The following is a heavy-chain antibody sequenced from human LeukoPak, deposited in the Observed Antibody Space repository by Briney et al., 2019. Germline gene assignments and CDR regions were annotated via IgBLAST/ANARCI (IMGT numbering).Heavy chain of an antibody. D-gene: IGHD4-17*01. V-gene: IGHV3-23*01. CDR2: ISSSGSTI. CDR3: ARDSYGDANFDS. J-gene: IGHJ4*02. Sequence: PGGSLRLSCAASGFTFSSYAMSWVRQAPGKGLEWVSYISSSGSTIYYADSVKGRFTISRDISKNAVYLQMNSLRAEDTAVYYCARDSYGDANFDSWGQGTLVTVSS. CDR1: GFTFSSYA.